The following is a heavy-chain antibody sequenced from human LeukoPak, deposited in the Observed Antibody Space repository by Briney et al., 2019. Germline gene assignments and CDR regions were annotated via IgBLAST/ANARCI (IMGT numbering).Heavy chain of an antibody. D-gene: IGHD3-22*01. J-gene: IGHJ4*02. V-gene: IGHV4-59*08. CDR3: ARHHGLSGYYPDY. Sequence: PSETLSLTCTVSGGSISSYYWRWLRQPPGKGLEWIGCTHYSGNTNYNPSLKSRVTISVDTSKKQFSLKLSSLTGADTAVYYCARHHGLSGYYPDYWGQGTLVTVSS. CDR1: GGSISSYY. CDR2: THYSGNT.